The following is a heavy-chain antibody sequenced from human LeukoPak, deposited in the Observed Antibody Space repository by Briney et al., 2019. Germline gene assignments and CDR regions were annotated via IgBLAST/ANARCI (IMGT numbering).Heavy chain of an antibody. CDR3: AFRGFNCSSTSCYLDYYYYYGMDV. D-gene: IGHD2-2*01. CDR1: GGTFSSYA. V-gene: IGHV1-69*13. Sequence: SVKVSCKASGGTFSSYAISWVRQASGQGLEWXXXXXXIFGTANYAQKFQGRVTITADESTSTAYMELSSLRSEDTAVYYCAFRGFNCSSTSCYLDYYYYYGMDVWGKGTTVTVSS. J-gene: IGHJ6*04. CDR2: XXXIFGTA.